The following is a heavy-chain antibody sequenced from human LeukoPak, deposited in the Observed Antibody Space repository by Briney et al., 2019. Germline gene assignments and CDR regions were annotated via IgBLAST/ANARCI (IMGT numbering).Heavy chain of an antibody. J-gene: IGHJ4*02. Sequence: PGGSLRLSCAASGFTFSSYAMSWVRQAPGKGLEWVSAISGSGGSTYYADSVKGRFTISRDNSKNTLYLQMNSLRAEDTAVYYCAKSRRVPYSSSWYYFDYWGQGTLVTVSS. CDR3: AKSRRVPYSSSWYYFDY. D-gene: IGHD6-13*01. CDR2: ISGSGGST. CDR1: GFTFSSYA. V-gene: IGHV3-23*01.